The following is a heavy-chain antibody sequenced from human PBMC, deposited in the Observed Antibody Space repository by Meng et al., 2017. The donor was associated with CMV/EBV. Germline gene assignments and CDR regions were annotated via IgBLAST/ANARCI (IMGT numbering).Heavy chain of an antibody. D-gene: IGHD1-1*01. CDR3: TTPPEGTVDY. J-gene: IGHJ4*02. CDR2: IKSKTDGGTT. V-gene: IGHV3-15*01. Sequence: GESLKISCAASGFTFNNAWMSWVRQAPGKGLEWVGRIKSKTDGGTTGYAAPVKGRFTISRDDSKNTLYLQMNSLKTEDTAVYYCTTPPEGTVDYWGQGTLVTVSS. CDR1: GFTFNNAW.